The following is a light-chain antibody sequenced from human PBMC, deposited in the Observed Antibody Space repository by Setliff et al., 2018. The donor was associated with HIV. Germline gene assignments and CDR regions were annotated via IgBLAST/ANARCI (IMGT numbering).Light chain of an antibody. CDR2: EVN. CDR1: SSDVGGYIY. CDR3: SSYAGSNNV. Sequence: QSVLTQPPSASGSPGQSVTISCTGTSSDVGGYIYVSWYRQHPGKAPKLMIYEVNKRPSGVPDRFSGSKSGNTASLTVSGLQAEDEADYYCSSYAGSNNVFGTGTKVTVL. J-gene: IGLJ1*01. V-gene: IGLV2-8*01.